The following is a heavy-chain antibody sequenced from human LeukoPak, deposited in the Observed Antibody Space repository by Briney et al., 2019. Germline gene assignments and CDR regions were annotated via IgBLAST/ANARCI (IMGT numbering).Heavy chain of an antibody. CDR2: ISNGGDTT. J-gene: IGHJ4*02. D-gene: IGHD3-16*01. CDR3: AKWGGRPFDY. Sequence: GSLRLSCAASGFTFINYDMSWVRQAPGKGLEWVSTISNGGDTTYYAESVEGRFTISRDNSKNTLYLQMNSLRVEDTALYYCAKWGGRPFDYWGQGTLVTVSS. V-gene: IGHV3-23*01. CDR1: GFTFINYD.